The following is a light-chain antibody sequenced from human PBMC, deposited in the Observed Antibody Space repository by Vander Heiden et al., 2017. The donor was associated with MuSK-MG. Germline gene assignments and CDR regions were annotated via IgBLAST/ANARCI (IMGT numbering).Light chain of an antibody. CDR3: MQGTQWPWT. Sequence: DVVLTQSPLSLPVTLGQPASISCRSSQGLVFSDGNIYLNWFHQRPGQSPRRLIYKVSNRDSGGPDRFSGRGSGTDFTLKISRVEAEDVGVYYCMQGTQWPWTFGQGTKVEIK. V-gene: IGKV2-30*01. J-gene: IGKJ1*01. CDR1: QGLVFSDGNIY. CDR2: KVS.